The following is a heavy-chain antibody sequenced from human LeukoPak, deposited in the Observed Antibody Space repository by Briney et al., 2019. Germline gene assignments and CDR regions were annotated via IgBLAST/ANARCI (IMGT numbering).Heavy chain of an antibody. CDR2: ISPSGGIT. D-gene: IGHD3-22*01. V-gene: IGHV3-23*01. CDR1: GFTFSSHG. CDR3: AKFPRYYYYDSSGYLGHFQH. Sequence: PGGSLRLSCAASGFTFSSHGMNWVRQAPGKGLEWVSGISPSGGITYYTDSVKGRFTISRDNSKNTVPLQMNSLRGDDTAVYYCAKFPRYYYYDSSGYLGHFQHWGQGTLVTVSS. J-gene: IGHJ1*01.